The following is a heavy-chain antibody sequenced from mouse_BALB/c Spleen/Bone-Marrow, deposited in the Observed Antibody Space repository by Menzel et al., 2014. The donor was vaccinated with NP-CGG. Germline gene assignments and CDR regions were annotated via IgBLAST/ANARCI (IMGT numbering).Heavy chain of an antibody. CDR3: ARWEYYAMDY. Sequence: EVKLVESGAELVKPGASVKLSCTASGFNIKDTYMHWVKQRPEQGLEWTGRIDPANGNTKYDPKFQGKATITADTSSNTAYLQLSSLTSEDTAVYYCARWEYYAMDYWGQGTSVTVSS. V-gene: IGHV14-3*02. D-gene: IGHD4-1*01. CDR1: GFNIKDTY. J-gene: IGHJ4*01. CDR2: IDPANGNT.